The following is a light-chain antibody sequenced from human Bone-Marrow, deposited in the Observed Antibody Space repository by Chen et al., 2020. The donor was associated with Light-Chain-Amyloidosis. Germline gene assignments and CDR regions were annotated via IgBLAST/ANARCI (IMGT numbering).Light chain of an antibody. CDR1: TGTVTSGHY. CDR3: LLSYSGVRV. Sequence: QAVVTPEPSLTVSPGGTVTLTCGSSTGTVTSGHYPYWFQQKPGQAPRTLIYDASSKHSWTPARFSGSLLGGKAALTLSGVQPEDEADYYCLLSYSGVRVFGGGTKLAVL. J-gene: IGLJ2*01. CDR2: DAS. V-gene: IGLV7-46*01.